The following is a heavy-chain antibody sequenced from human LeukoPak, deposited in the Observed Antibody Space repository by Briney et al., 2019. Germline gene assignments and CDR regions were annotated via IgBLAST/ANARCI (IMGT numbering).Heavy chain of an antibody. D-gene: IGHD1-1*01. CDR2: ISSNGGST. CDR3: ARGKVQLERRGGVYFDY. Sequence: SGGSLRLSCAASGFTFSSYAMHWVRQAPGKGLEYVSAISSNGGSTYYANSVKGRFTISRDNSKNTLYLQMGSLRAEDMAVYYCARGKVQLERRGGVYFDYWGQGTLVTVSS. J-gene: IGHJ4*02. V-gene: IGHV3-64*01. CDR1: GFTFSSYA.